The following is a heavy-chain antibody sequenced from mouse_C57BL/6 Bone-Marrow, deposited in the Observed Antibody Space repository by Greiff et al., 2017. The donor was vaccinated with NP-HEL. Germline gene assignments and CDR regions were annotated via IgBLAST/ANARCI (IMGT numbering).Heavy chain of an antibody. CDR2: IYPRSGNT. CDR3: ARLSPYAMDY. V-gene: IGHV1-81*01. CDR1: GYTFTSYG. Sequence: QVQLKQSGAELARPGASVKLSCKASGYTFTSYGISWVKQSTGQGLEWIGEIYPRSGNTYYNEKFKGKATLTADKSSSTAYMELRSLTSEDSAVYFCARLSPYAMDYWGQGTSVTVAS. J-gene: IGHJ4*01.